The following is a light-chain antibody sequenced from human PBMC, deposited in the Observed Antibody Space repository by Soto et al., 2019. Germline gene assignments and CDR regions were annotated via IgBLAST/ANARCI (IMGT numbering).Light chain of an antibody. CDR3: QQYYNSPLYT. V-gene: IGKV3-20*01. CDR1: QSFNSNY. CDR2: GAS. J-gene: IGKJ2*01. Sequence: ENVLTQSPGTLSLSPGDRATLSCRASQSFNSNYLVWYQQKPGQAPRLLIYGASSRATGIPDRFSGSGSGTDFTLTISRLEPEDFAVYYCQQYYNSPLYTCGQGTKLEIK.